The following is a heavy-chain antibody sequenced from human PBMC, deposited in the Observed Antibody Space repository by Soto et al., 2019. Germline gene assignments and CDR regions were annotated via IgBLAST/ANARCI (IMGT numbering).Heavy chain of an antibody. Sequence: EVQLLESGGGLVQPGGSLRLSCAASGFTFSSYAMSWVRQAPGKGLEWVSAISGSGGSTYYADSVKGRFTISRDNSKNTLYLQMNSLRAEDTAVYYCAKHSGAARPRPNHEDYWGQGTLVTVSS. V-gene: IGHV3-23*01. CDR3: AKHSGAARPRPNHEDY. CDR2: ISGSGGST. CDR1: GFTFSSYA. D-gene: IGHD6-6*01. J-gene: IGHJ4*02.